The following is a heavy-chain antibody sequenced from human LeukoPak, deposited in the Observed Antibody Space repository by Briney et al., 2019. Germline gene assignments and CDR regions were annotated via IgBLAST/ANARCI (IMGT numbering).Heavy chain of an antibody. V-gene: IGHV3-30*14. J-gene: IGHJ4*02. CDR1: GFTFSSYA. D-gene: IGHD6-13*01. CDR2: ISYDGSNK. Sequence: PGGSLRLSCAASGFTFSSYAMHWVRQAPGKGLEWVAVISYDGSNKYYADSVKGRFTISRENAKNSLYLQMNSLRAGDTAVYYCARGSWYGGHFDYWGQGTLVTVSS. CDR3: ARGSWYGGHFDY.